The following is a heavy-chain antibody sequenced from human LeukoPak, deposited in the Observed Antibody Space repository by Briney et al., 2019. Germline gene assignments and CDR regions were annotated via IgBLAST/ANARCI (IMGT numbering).Heavy chain of an antibody. J-gene: IGHJ4*02. CDR2: ISSSSSYI. V-gene: IGHV3-21*01. D-gene: IGHD3-10*01. Sequence: GGSLRLSCAASGFAFNSYAMSWVRQAPGKGLEWVSSISSSSSYIYYADSVKGRFTISRDNAENSLYLQMNSLRAEDTAVYYCARVGYGSGSAAFNYWGQGTLVTVSS. CDR3: ARVGYGSGSAAFNY. CDR1: GFAFNSYA.